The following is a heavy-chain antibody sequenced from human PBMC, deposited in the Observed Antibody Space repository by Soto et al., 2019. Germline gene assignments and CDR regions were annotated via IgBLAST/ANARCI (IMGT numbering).Heavy chain of an antibody. CDR2: IPDDGDKT. D-gene: IGHD1-1*01. V-gene: IGHV3-30-3*01. J-gene: IGHJ4*02. Sequence: QVQLVESGGGVVQPVTSLRLSCGASGFMFNGYAMHWVRQAPGQGLEWVAIIPDDGDKTYYADSVKGRFIISRDNSKKTLNLQMNNLRPDDTAMYYCARGAYYWNDFPIDHWGRGTLVTVAS. CDR3: ARGAYYWNDFPIDH. CDR1: GFMFNGYA.